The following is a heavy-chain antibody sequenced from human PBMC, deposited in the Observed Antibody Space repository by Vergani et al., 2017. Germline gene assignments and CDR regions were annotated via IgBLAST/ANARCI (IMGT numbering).Heavy chain of an antibody. CDR1: GGSISSSSYY. V-gene: IGHV4-39*07. CDR3: ARFLVWLDWCDP. D-gene: IGHD3-10*01. CDR2: IYYSGST. J-gene: IGHJ5*02. Sequence: QLQLQESGPGLVKPSETLSLTCTVSGGSISSSSYYWGWLRPPPGKGLEWIGSIYYSGSTYYNPSLKSRVTISVDTSKNQFSLKLSSVTAADTAVYYCARFLVWLDWCDPWGEGPLVTVSS.